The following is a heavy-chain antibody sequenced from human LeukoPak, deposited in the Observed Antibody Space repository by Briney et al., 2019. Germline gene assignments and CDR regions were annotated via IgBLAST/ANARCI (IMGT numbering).Heavy chain of an antibody. D-gene: IGHD1-26*01. CDR1: GFTFDDYA. CDR2: ISWDGGST. J-gene: IGHJ4*02. CDR3: AKGVIRYSGSYQVDY. V-gene: IGHV3-43D*03. Sequence: GGSLRLSSAASGFTFDDYAMHWVRQAPGKGLEWVSLISWDGGSTYYADSVKGRFTISRDNSKNSLYLQMNSLRAEDTALYYCAKGVIRYSGSYQVDYWGQGTLLTVSS.